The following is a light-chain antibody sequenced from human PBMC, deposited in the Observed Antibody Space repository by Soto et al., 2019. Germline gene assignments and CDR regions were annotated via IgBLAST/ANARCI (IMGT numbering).Light chain of an antibody. CDR3: QSYDNSLTTAI. CDR2: GNR. CDR1: SSNLGADYD. Sequence: QSVLTQPPSVSGTPGQTVSISCAGTSSNLGADYDVHWCQQLPGTAPRLLIFGNRVRPSGVPDRFSGSKSGTSASLAITGLQAEDEAIYYCQSYDNSLTTAIFGAGTKLTVL. V-gene: IGLV1-40*01. J-gene: IGLJ2*01.